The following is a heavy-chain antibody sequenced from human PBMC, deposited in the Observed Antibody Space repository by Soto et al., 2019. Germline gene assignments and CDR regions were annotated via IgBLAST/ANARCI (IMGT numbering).Heavy chain of an antibody. CDR3: AHRLPSYYYDSSGFDY. J-gene: IGHJ4*02. D-gene: IGHD3-22*01. Sequence: QITLKESGPTLVKPTQTLTLTCTFSGFSLSTSGVGVGWIRQPPGKALEWLALIYWNDDKRYSPSLKSRVTITKDTSNNQVVLTMTNMDPVDTATYYCAHRLPSYYYDSSGFDYWGQGTLVTVSS. V-gene: IGHV2-5*01. CDR2: IYWNDDK. CDR1: GFSLSTSGVG.